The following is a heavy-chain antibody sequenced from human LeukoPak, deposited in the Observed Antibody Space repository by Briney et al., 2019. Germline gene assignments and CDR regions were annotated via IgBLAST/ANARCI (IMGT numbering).Heavy chain of an antibody. J-gene: IGHJ6*02. CDR3: ARSVDYVWGTLGGMDV. CDR2: ISYDGGNK. Sequence: PGGSLRLSCAASGFTFSSYAMHWVRQAPGKGLEWVAVISYDGGNKYYADSVKGRFTISRDNSKNTLYLQVNSLRAEDTAVYYCARSVDYVWGTLGGMDVWGQGTTVTVSS. CDR1: GFTFSSYA. V-gene: IGHV3-30-3*01. D-gene: IGHD3-16*01.